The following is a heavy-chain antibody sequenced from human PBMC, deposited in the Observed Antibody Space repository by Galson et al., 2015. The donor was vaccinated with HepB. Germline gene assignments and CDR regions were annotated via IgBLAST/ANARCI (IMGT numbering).Heavy chain of an antibody. CDR2: ISYDGSNK. CDR3: AKDHSKSAFDP. J-gene: IGHJ5*02. CDR1: GFTFSSYA. D-gene: IGHD4-11*01. V-gene: IGHV3-30*04. Sequence: SLRLSCAASGFTFSSYAMHWVRQAPGKGLEWVAVISYDGSNKYYADSVKGRFTISRDNSKNTLYLQMNSLRAEDTAVYYWAKDHSKSAFDPWGQGTLVTVSS.